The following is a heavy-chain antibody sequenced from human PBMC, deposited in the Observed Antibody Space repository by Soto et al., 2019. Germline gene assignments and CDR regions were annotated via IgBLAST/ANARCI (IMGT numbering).Heavy chain of an antibody. CDR3: AKDRNSVTNNFEF. J-gene: IGHJ4*02. CDR1: GFSLVDYA. CDR2: VSWNSGSV. V-gene: IGHV3-9*03. Sequence: EVQLVESGGGWVQPGGSLRLSCAASGFSLVDYAMHWVRQVPGKGLEWVSSVSWNSGSVGYAGSVQGLFTSSRDNARNSLFMQMNSLRTEDMAFYSRAKDRNSVTNNFEFWGQGTLVTVSS. D-gene: IGHD1-7*01.